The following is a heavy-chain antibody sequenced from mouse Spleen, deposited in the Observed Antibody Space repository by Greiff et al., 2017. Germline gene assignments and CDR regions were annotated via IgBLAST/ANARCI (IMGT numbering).Heavy chain of an antibody. Sequence: QVTLKESGPGILQSSQTLSLTCSFSGFSLSTSGMGVSWIRQPSGKGLEWLAHIYWDDDKRYNPSLKSRLTISKDTSRNQVFLKITSVDTADTATYYCARSGGIHSNYPAWFAYWGQGTLVTVSA. V-gene: IGHV8-12*01. J-gene: IGHJ3*01. CDR1: GFSLSTSGMG. CDR3: ARSGGIHSNYPAWFAY. CDR2: IYWDDDK. D-gene: IGHD2-5*01.